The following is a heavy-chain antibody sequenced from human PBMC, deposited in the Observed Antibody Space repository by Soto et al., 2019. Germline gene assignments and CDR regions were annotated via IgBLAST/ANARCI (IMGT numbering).Heavy chain of an antibody. CDR2: ISSNGGST. J-gene: IGHJ4*02. Sequence: EVQLVESGGGLVQPGGSLRLSCAASGFTFSRHAMHWVRQAPGKGLEYVSAISSNGGSTYYANSVKGRFTISRDNSKNTLYLQMGSLRAEDMAVYYCARDTISVSYSFEYWGQGTLVTVSS. CDR1: GFTFSRHA. D-gene: IGHD1-26*01. CDR3: ARDTISVSYSFEY. V-gene: IGHV3-64*01.